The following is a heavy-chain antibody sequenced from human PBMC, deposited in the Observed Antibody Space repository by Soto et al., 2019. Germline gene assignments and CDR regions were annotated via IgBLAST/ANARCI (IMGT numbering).Heavy chain of an antibody. CDR3: AKDGKGGVTTDYYYYYGMDV. Sequence: GGSLRLSCAASGFTFDDYAMHWVRQAPGKGLEWVSLISWDGGSTYYADSVKGRFTISRDNSKNSLYLQMNSLRAEDTALYYCAKDGKGGVTTDYYYYYGMDVWGQGTTVTVSS. CDR2: ISWDGGST. CDR1: GFTFDDYA. V-gene: IGHV3-43D*03. J-gene: IGHJ6*02. D-gene: IGHD4-4*01.